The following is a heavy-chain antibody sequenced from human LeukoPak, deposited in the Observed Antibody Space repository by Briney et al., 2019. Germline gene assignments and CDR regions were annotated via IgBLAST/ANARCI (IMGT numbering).Heavy chain of an antibody. CDR3: ARGPGDFDY. CDR2: INGDASSI. D-gene: IGHD1-26*01. V-gene: IGHV3-74*01. CDR1: GFTFSNYW. J-gene: IGHJ4*02. Sequence: PGGSLRLSCAASGFTFSNYWMQWVRRAPGKGLVWVSRINGDASSISYADSVKGRFTISRDNAKNTLYLQMNSLRVEDTAVYYCARGPGDFDYWGQGTLVTVSS.